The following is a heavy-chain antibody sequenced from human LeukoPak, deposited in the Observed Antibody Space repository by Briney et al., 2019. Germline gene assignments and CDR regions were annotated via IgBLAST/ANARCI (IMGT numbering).Heavy chain of an antibody. V-gene: IGHV3-74*01. J-gene: IGHJ5*02. Sequence: GGPLRLSCAASGFTFSSYWMHWVGQAPGKGLVWVSRFNSDGSRTSYADSAKGRFTTSRDNAKITLYLRMKYLRAEDTAVYHCARGINWFDPWGQGTLVTVSS. CDR1: GFTFSSYW. CDR2: FNSDGSRT. CDR3: ARGINWFDP.